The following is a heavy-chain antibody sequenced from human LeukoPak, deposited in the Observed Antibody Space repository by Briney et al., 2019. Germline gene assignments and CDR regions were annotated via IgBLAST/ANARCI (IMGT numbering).Heavy chain of an antibody. V-gene: IGHV3-23*01. J-gene: IGHJ4*01. Sequence: GGSLRLSCAASGLSFNSYDMSWVRQASGKGLEWVSSISAFGGTTHYADSVKGRFTVSRDNSRDTLYLEMTSLRGDDTAVYYCAGPRPGFDHRGHGTLVTVSS. CDR2: ISAFGGTT. CDR1: GLSFNSYD. D-gene: IGHD6-6*01. CDR3: AGPRPGFDH.